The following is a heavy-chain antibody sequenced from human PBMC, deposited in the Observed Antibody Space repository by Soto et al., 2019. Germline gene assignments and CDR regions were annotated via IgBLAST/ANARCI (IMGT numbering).Heavy chain of an antibody. Sequence: QVQLVQSGSEVKKPGASVKFSCTASGYTFTHYAIHWVRHAPGQRLEWMGFINAGSGNTKYSQTFQGRLTFTKDTSASTAYMDLSSLRSEDTAIYYCARGLAADGAWCQGTLVTVSS. J-gene: IGHJ5*02. V-gene: IGHV1-3*01. D-gene: IGHD6-13*01. CDR2: INAGSGNT. CDR1: GYTFTHYA. CDR3: ARGLAADGA.